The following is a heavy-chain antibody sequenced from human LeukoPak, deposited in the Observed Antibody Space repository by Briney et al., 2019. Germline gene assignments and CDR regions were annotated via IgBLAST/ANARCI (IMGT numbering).Heavy chain of an antibody. CDR1: DDSFRSYY. D-gene: IGHD4-17*01. CDR3: ARDLATVTKGFDI. J-gene: IGHJ3*02. CDR2: ISYIGRT. V-gene: IGHV4-59*01. Sequence: SETLSLPRAVSDDSFRSYYWTWIRQPPGKGLEWIGYISYIGRTNYNPSLTRQVTISIDTSKNQFSLKLTSVTAADTAVYYCARDLATVTKGFDIWGQGTMVSVSS.